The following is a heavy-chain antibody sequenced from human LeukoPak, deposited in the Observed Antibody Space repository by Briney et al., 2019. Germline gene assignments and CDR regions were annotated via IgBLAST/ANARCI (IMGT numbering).Heavy chain of an antibody. J-gene: IGHJ5*02. CDR1: GYIFTGYY. Sequence: ASVKVSCKASGYIFTGYYIHWVRQDPGQGLEWMGRINSNGGGTKYARKFQCRVTVPGDTVISTAYMELSRLKSDDTAVYYCAREIRRGAGDWFGPWGQGTLVTVSS. CDR2: INSNGGGT. CDR3: AREIRRGAGDWFGP. V-gene: IGHV1-2*06. D-gene: IGHD1-26*01.